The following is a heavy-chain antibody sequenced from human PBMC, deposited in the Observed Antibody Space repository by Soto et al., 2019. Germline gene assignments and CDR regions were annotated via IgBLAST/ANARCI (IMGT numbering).Heavy chain of an antibody. CDR2: IYWDGDK. D-gene: IGHD2-21*02. J-gene: IGHJ1*01. CDR3: AHRGAYCGGDCHSVTRYFQH. CDR1: GFSLSTSGVG. V-gene: IGHV2-5*02. Sequence: QITLKESGPTLVKPTQTLTLTCTFSGFSLSTSGVGVGWIRQPPGKALEWLALIYWDGDKRYSPSLKSRLTITKDSSKNQVVLTMTNMDPVDTATYYCAHRGAYCGGDCHSVTRYFQHGGQGTLVTVSS.